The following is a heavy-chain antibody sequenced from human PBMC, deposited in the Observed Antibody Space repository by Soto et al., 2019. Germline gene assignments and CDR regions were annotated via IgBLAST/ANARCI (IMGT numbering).Heavy chain of an antibody. D-gene: IGHD6-19*01. J-gene: IGHJ4*02. Sequence: ALVKVSCKASGYTFTSYAMHWVRQAPGQRLEWMGWINAGNGNTKCSQKFQGRVTITRDTSASTAYMELSSLRSEDTAVYYCARDVVAVAGTKMFDYWGQGTLVTVSS. CDR3: ARDVVAVAGTKMFDY. V-gene: IGHV1-3*01. CDR1: GYTFTSYA. CDR2: INAGNGNT.